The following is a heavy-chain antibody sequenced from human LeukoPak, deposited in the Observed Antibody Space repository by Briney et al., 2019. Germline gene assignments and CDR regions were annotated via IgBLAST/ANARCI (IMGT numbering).Heavy chain of an antibody. CDR3: ARVFWWFGESTMGY. D-gene: IGHD3-10*01. CDR1: GYTFTSYD. V-gene: IGHV1-8*01. J-gene: IGHJ4*02. Sequence: GASVKVSCKASGYTFTSYDVNWVRQATGQGLEWMGWMNPNSGNTGYAQKFQGRVTMTRNTSISTAYMELSSLRSEDTAVYYCARVFWWFGESTMGYWGQGTLVTVSS. CDR2: MNPNSGNT.